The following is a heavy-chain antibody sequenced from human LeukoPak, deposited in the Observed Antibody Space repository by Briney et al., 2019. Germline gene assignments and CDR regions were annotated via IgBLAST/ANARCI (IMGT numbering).Heavy chain of an antibody. D-gene: IGHD4-17*01. CDR3: ARGVDLATYYGDYALSWFDP. CDR1: GGSISSYY. V-gene: IGHV4-59*08. J-gene: IGHJ5*02. Sequence: PSETLSLTCTVSGGSISSYYWSWIRQPPGKGLEWIGYIYYSGSTNYNPSLKSRVTISVDTSKNQFSLKLSSVTAADTAVYYCARGVDLATYYGDYALSWFDPWGQGTLVTVSS. CDR2: IYYSGST.